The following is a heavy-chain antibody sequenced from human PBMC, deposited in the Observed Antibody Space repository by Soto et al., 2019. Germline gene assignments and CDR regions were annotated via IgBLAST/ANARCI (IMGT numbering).Heavy chain of an antibody. CDR1: GFTFTNYG. D-gene: IGHD4-17*01. V-gene: IGHV3-23*01. Sequence: LRLSCAASGFTFTNYGLSWVRQAPGKGLDWVATVSGDASNTHYADSVKGRFTISRDNSKSILFLQMKSLRAEDTAIYYCARDVRASGEMFDYWGQGTQVTVSS. CDR3: ARDVRASGEMFDY. J-gene: IGHJ4*02. CDR2: VSGDASNT.